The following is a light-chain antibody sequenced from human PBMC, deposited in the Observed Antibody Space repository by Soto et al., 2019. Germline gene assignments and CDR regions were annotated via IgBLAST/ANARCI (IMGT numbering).Light chain of an antibody. Sequence: DIVVTQSPLSLHVTPGEPASISCKSSRSLLHSSVFHYLDWYLQRPGQSPRLLIFLASNRAWGVPEWFSGSGSGKVFTLKISRVEAEDVGFYYCMQALPTPLFGGGTKVEIK. J-gene: IGKJ4*01. V-gene: IGKV2-28*01. CDR3: MQALPTPL. CDR1: RSLLHSSVFHY. CDR2: LAS.